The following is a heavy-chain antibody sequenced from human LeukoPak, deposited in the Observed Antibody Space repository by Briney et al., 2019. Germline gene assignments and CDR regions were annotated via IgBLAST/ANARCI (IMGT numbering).Heavy chain of an antibody. J-gene: IGHJ4*02. CDR1: GGTFSSYA. Sequence: SVKVSCKASGGTFSSYAISWVRQAPGRGLEWMGGIIPIFGTANYAQKFQGRVTITTDESTSTAYMELSSLRSEDTAVYYCASGPSIAVAGLWGQGTLVTVSS. CDR2: IIPIFGTA. D-gene: IGHD6-19*01. CDR3: ASGPSIAVAGL. V-gene: IGHV1-69*05.